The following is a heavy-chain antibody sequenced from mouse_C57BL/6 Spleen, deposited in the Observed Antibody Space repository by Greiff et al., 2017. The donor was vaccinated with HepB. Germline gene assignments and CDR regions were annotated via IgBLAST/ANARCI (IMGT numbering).Heavy chain of an antibody. D-gene: IGHD1-1*01. CDR2: ISYSGST. CDR3: ARDEGYYGSSPRWFAY. J-gene: IGHJ3*01. V-gene: IGHV3-1*01. CDR1: GYSITSGYD. Sequence: EVQLQQSGPGMVKPSQSLSLTCTVTGYSITSGYDWHWIRHFPGNKLEWMGYISYSGSTNYNPSLKSRIPITHDTSKNHFFLKLNSVTTEDTATYYCARDEGYYGSSPRWFAYWGQGTLVTVSA.